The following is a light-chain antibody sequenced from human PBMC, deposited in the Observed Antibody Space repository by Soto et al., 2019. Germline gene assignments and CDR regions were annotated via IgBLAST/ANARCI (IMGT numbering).Light chain of an antibody. CDR2: DSS. CDR1: QSLSSNF. V-gene: IGKV3-20*01. CDR3: QQYDISPWT. J-gene: IGKJ1*01. Sequence: EIILTQSPATLALSPGRSATLSCSASQSLSSNFLARYQQKPGQPPRLLIYDSSTRATGFPDRFSGSGSGTDFTLTIIRLEPEDFAVYYCQQYDISPWTFGQGTKVDIK.